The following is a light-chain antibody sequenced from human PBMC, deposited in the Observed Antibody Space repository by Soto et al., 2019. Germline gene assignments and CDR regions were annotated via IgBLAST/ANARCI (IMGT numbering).Light chain of an antibody. V-gene: IGLV1-51*02. J-gene: IGLJ3*02. CDR1: SSNIGNNY. CDR3: GTWDSSLWV. Sequence: QSALTQPPSVSAAPGQKVTISCSGSSSNIGNNYVSWYQQLPGTAPKLLIYENNKRPSGIPDRFSGSKSGTSATLGITGLQTGDEADYYCGTWDSSLWVFGGGTQLTVL. CDR2: ENN.